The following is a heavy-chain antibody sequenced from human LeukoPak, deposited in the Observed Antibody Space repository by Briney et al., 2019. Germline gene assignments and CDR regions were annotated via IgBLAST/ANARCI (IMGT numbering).Heavy chain of an antibody. CDR3: ARVRTFWSGIYYYYMDV. CDR2: ISSSSSTI. CDR1: GFTFSDYW. V-gene: IGHV3-48*01. D-gene: IGHD3-3*01. Sequence: PGGSLRLSCVASGFTFSDYWMTWVRQAPGKGLEWVSYISSSSSTIYYADSVKGRFTISRDNAKNSLYLQMNSLRAEDAAVYYCARVRTFWSGIYYYYMDVWGKGTTVTVSS. J-gene: IGHJ6*03.